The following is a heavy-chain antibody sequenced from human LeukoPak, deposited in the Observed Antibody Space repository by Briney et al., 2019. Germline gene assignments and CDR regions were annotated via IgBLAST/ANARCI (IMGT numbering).Heavy chain of an antibody. D-gene: IGHD1-26*01. Sequence: SQTLSLTCAISGDSFSSNSASWNWIRQSPSGGLEWLGRTYYRSKWYSENAGSVRGRITINADTSKNQFSLQLYSVTPDDTAVYYCARDPGWEMLHAFDIWGQGTMVTVSS. CDR2: TYYRSKWYS. CDR3: ARDPGWEMLHAFDI. CDR1: GDSFSSNSAS. J-gene: IGHJ3*02. V-gene: IGHV6-1*01.